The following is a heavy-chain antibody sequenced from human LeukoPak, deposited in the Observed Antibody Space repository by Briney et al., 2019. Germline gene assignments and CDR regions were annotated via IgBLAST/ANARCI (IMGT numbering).Heavy chain of an antibody. CDR3: ARGPGIAVAGVWFDP. D-gene: IGHD6-19*01. V-gene: IGHV6-1*01. J-gene: IGHJ5*02. CDR1: GDSVSSNSAA. CDR2: TYYRSKWYN. Sequence: SQTLSLTCAISGDSVSSNSAAWNWLRQSPSRGLEWLGRTYYRSKWYNDYAVSVKSRITINPDTSKNQFSLQLNSVTPEDTAVYYCARGPGIAVAGVWFDPWGQGTLVTVSS.